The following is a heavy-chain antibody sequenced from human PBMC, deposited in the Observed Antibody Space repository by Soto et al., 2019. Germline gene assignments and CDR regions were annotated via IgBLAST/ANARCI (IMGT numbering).Heavy chain of an antibody. CDR2: ISSSSSYI. J-gene: IGHJ4*02. V-gene: IGHV3-21*01. D-gene: IGHD2-15*01. CDR1: GFTFSSYS. Sequence: EVQLVESGGGLVKPGGSLRLSCAASGFTFSSYSMNWVRQAPGKGLEWVSSISSSSSYIYYADSVKGRFTISRDNAKNSLYLQMNSLRAEDTAVYYCAREYRGGNKFDYWGQGTLVTVSS. CDR3: AREYRGGNKFDY.